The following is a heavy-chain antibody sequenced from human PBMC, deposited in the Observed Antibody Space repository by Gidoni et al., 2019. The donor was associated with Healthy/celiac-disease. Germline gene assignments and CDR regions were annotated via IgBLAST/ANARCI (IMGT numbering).Heavy chain of an antibody. J-gene: IGHJ3*02. CDR2: INPSGGST. D-gene: IGHD6-13*01. CDR3: ARDGIAAAGADAFDI. V-gene: IGHV1-46*03. CDR1: GYPFTSYY. Sequence: QVQLVQSGAEVKKPGASVKVSCKASGYPFTSYYMHWVRQAPGQGLEWMGIINPSGGSTSYAQKFQGRVTMTRDTSTSTVYMELSSLRSEDTAVYYGARDGIAAAGADAFDIWGQGTMVTVSS.